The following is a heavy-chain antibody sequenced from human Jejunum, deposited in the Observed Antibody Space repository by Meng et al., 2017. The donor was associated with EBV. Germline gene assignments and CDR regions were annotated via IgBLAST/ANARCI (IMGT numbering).Heavy chain of an antibody. CDR3: VSAWVDP. Sequence: VLLGESGGGLVTHGWSLRISCAGSGFTFSYAWMKWVGQSAGKGLEWIARIKSKTQGGTTDYDASVKGRFTVSRDDSENPMYLQMNSLTTEDTAMYYCVSAWVDPWGEGTLVTSPQ. CDR1: GFTFSYAW. CDR2: IKSKTQGGTT. J-gene: IGHJ5*02. V-gene: IGHV3-15*01.